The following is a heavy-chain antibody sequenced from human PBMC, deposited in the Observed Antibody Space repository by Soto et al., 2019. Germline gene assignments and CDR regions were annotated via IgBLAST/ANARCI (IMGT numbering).Heavy chain of an antibody. D-gene: IGHD1-26*01. CDR1: GFTFSSYS. V-gene: IGHV3-21*06. Sequence: EVQLVESGGGLVKPGGSLRLSCVASGFTFSSYSMNWVRQAPGKGLEWVSSISSSSNYIYYADSVKGRFTISRDNAKNSLYLQTNSLRAEDTAVYYCARDLVGVTYWGQGTLVTVSS. J-gene: IGHJ4*02. CDR2: ISSSSNYI. CDR3: ARDLVGVTY.